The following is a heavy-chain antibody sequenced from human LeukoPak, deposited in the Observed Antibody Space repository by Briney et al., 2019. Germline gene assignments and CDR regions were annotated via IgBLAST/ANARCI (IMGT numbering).Heavy chain of an antibody. V-gene: IGHV4-59*08. CDR1: GGSISSYH. CDR2: IHYSGST. CDR3: ARSVSWGLLVRDDAFDI. Sequence: PSETLSLTRTVSGGSISSYHWIWIRQPPGKGLEWIGYIHYSGSTNYNPSLKSRVTTSVDTSKKQFSLKLRSVTAADTAVYYCARSVSWGLLVRDDAFDIWGQGTMVPVSS. D-gene: IGHD2-21*01. J-gene: IGHJ3*02.